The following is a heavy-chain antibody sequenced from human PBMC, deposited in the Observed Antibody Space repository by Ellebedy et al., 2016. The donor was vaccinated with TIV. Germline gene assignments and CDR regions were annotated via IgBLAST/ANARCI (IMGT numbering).Heavy chain of an antibody. V-gene: IGHV3-30-3*01. CDR3: ARDMVD. J-gene: IGHJ4*02. CDR1: GFTFSSYA. CDR2: ISYDGSNK. Sequence: GGSLRLSXAASGFTFSSYAMHWVRQAPGKGLEWVAVISYDGSNKYYADSVKGRFTISRDNSKNTLYLQMNSLRAEDTAVYYCARDMVDWGQGTLVTVSS. D-gene: IGHD2-15*01.